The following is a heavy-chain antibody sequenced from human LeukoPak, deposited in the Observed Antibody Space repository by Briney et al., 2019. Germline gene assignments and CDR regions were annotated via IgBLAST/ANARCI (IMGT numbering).Heavy chain of an antibody. J-gene: IGHJ5*02. CDR3: ARSLVVGATYPYH. CDR2: ISYDGSNK. V-gene: IGHV3-30*04. Sequence: GGSLKLSCAASGFTFSSYAMHWVRQAPGKGLEWVAVISYDGSNKYYADSVKGRFTISRDNAKNSLYLQLNSLRAEDTAVYYCARSLVVGATYPYHWGQGTLVTVSS. CDR1: GFTFSSYA. D-gene: IGHD1-26*01.